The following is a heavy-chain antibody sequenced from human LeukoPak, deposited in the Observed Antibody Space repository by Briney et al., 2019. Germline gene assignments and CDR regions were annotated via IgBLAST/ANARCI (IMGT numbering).Heavy chain of an antibody. CDR2: MNPDSTNT. CDR3: ARVPSLGYCSGGSCYRFDH. CDR1: GYTFASYD. Sequence: RASVKVSCKASGYTFASYDINWVRQAPGQGLEWMGWMNPDSTNTGYAQKFQGRATMTRDTSMSTAYMELSSLTSEDTAVYYCARVPSLGYCSGGSCYRFDHWGQGTLVAVSS. V-gene: IGHV1-8*01. D-gene: IGHD2-15*01. J-gene: IGHJ4*02.